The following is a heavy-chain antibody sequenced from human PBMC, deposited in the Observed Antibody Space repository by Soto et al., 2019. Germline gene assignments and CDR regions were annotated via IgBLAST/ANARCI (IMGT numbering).Heavy chain of an antibody. D-gene: IGHD3-3*01. CDR1: GGSISSSSYY. Sequence: ASETLSLTCTVSGGSISSSSYYWGWIRQPPGKGLEWIGSIYYSGSTYYNPSLKSRVTISVDTSKNQFSLKLSSVTAADTAVYYCARQGYDFWSAKTQGGDDYWGQGTLVTVSS. J-gene: IGHJ4*02. CDR3: ARQGYDFWSAKTQGGDDY. CDR2: IYYSGST. V-gene: IGHV4-39*01.